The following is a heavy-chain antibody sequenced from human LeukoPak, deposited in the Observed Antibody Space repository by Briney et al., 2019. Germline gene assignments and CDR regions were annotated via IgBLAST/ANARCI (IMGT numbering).Heavy chain of an antibody. D-gene: IGHD2-2*01. J-gene: IGHJ4*02. CDR3: ARGTWPLYYFDY. V-gene: IGHV4-61*02. CDR2: IYTSGST. CDR1: GGSISSGSYY. Sequence: SETLSLTCTVSGGSISSGSYYWSWIRQPAGRGLEWIGRIYTSGSTDYNSSLKSRVTISVDTSKNQFSLKLSSVTAADTAVYYCARGTWPLYYFDYWGQGTLVTVSS.